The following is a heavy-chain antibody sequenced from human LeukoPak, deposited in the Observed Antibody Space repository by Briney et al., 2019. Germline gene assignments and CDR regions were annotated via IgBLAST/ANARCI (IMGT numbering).Heavy chain of an antibody. CDR1: GFTFDDYA. J-gene: IGHJ4*02. CDR2: ISWNSGSI. CDR3: AKDGGIAAAGTSFDY. Sequence: GRSLRLSCAASGFTFDDYAMHWVRPAPGKGLEWVSGISWNSGSIGYADSVKGRFTISRDNAKNSLYLQMNSLRAEDTALYYCAKDGGIAAAGTSFDYWGQGTLVTVSS. D-gene: IGHD6-13*01. V-gene: IGHV3-9*01.